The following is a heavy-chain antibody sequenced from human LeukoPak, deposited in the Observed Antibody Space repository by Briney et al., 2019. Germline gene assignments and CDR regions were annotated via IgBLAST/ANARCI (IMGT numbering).Heavy chain of an antibody. J-gene: IGHJ6*02. CDR3: ARGPGYCSSTSCYGPNYYGMDV. D-gene: IGHD2-2*01. V-gene: IGHV4-34*01. CDR2: INHSGST. Sequence: SETLSLTCAVYGGSFSGYYWSWIRQPPGKGLEWIGEINHSGSTNYNPSLKSRVTISVDTSKNQFSLKLSSVTAAVTTVYYCARGPGYCSSTSCYGPNYYGMDVWGQGTTVTVSS. CDR1: GGSFSGYY.